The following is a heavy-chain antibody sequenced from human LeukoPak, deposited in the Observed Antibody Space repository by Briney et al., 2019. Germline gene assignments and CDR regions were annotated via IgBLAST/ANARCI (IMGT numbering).Heavy chain of an antibody. V-gene: IGHV1-18*01. D-gene: IGHD6-19*01. Sequence: ASVKVSCKVSGYTLTELSIHWVRQAPGQGLEWMGWISAYNGNTNYAQKLQGRVTMTTDTSTSTAYMELRSLRSDDTAVYYCARDMYSSGWYSHRPFDIWGQGTMVTVSS. CDR3: ARDMYSSGWYSHRPFDI. CDR2: ISAYNGNT. J-gene: IGHJ3*02. CDR1: GYTLTELS.